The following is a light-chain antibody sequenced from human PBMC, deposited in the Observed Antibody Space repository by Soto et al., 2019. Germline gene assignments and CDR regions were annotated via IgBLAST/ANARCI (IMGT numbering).Light chain of an antibody. V-gene: IGKV3-20*01. J-gene: IGKJ3*01. Sequence: EIVLTQSPGTLSLSPGERATLSCRASQSVSNSYLAWYQHRPGQAPRLLIYGASSKATGIPDRFSGGGSGTEFTLTISRLEPEDFAVYYCLQYGSSHTFGPGTKVDIK. CDR2: GAS. CDR1: QSVSNSY. CDR3: LQYGSSHT.